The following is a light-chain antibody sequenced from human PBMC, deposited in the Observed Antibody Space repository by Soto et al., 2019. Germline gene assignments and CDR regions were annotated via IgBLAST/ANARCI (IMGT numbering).Light chain of an antibody. J-gene: IGKJ5*01. CDR1: QSVSSY. CDR2: DAS. V-gene: IGKV3-11*01. Sequence: EIVLTQSPATVSLSPGERATLSCRASQSVSSYLAWYQQKPGQAPRLLIYDASNRATGIPARFSGSGSGTDFTPTISSLEPEDFAVYYCQQRSNWPITFGQGTRLEI. CDR3: QQRSNWPIT.